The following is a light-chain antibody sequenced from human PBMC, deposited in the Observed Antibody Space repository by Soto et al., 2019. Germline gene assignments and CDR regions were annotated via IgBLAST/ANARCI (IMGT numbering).Light chain of an antibody. V-gene: IGKV3-20*01. CDR2: GAS. CDR1: QSVSSNF. Sequence: EIVLAQSPGTLSLSPGERATLSCRASQSVSSNFLAGYQQKPGQAPRLLIYGASSRATDIPDRFSGSGSGTDFTLTISRLESEDFAVYYCQQYAYSLTFGGGTKVEIK. J-gene: IGKJ4*01. CDR3: QQYAYSLT.